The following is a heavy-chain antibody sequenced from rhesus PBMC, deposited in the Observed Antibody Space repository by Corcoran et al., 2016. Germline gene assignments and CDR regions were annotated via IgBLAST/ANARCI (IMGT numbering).Heavy chain of an antibody. D-gene: IGHD5-24*01. V-gene: IGHV4-173*01. Sequence: QLQLQESGPGLVKPSETLSLTCAVSGCPISRTFWTWIRQPPGRGLEWIGRISGIDGSTDYDPSLNSRVTISTDTSKNQFSLKLTSVTAADTAVYYCAGRYRNGRFDVWGPGVLVTVSS. CDR1: GCPISRTF. CDR2: ISGIDGST. CDR3: AGRYRNGRFDV. J-gene: IGHJ5-1*01.